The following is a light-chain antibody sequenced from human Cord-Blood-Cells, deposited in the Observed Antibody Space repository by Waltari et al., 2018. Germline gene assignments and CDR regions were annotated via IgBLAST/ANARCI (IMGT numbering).Light chain of an antibody. V-gene: IGLV2-14*01. CDR1: SSDVGGYNY. CDR2: DVS. CDR3: SSYTSSSTFVV. Sequence: QSALTQPASVSGSPGQSITISCTGTSSDVGGYNYVSWYQQHPGKAPKLMIYDVSKRTSGVSNRFSGSKSGNTASLIISGLQAEDEADYYCSSYTSSSTFVVFGGGTKLTVL. J-gene: IGLJ2*01.